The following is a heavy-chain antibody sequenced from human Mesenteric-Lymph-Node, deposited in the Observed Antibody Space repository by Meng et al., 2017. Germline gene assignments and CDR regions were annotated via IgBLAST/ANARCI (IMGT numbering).Heavy chain of an antibody. V-gene: IGHV4-39*07. CDR1: GGSISSSSYY. D-gene: IGHD4-17*01. CDR3: ARYGDYVDYYYYGMDV. J-gene: IGHJ6*02. Sequence: SETLSLTCTVSGGSISSSSYYWGWLRQPPGKGLEWIGSIYYSGSTYYNPSLKSRVTISVHTSKNQFSLKLSSVTAADTAVYYCARYGDYVDYYYYGMDVWGQGTTVTFSS. CDR2: IYYSGST.